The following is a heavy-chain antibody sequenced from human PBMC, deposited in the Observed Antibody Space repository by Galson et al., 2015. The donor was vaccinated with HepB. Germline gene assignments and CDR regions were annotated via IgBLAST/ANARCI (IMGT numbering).Heavy chain of an antibody. CDR2: ISYDGSYR. J-gene: IGHJ4*02. CDR3: ERDTCTVTSCFGD. Sequence: SLRLSCAASGFTFSINGMYWVRQAPGKGLEGVAFISYDGSYRYYAESVKGRFTISRDTSKSTVYLEMNSLRAEDTAVYYCERDTCTVTSCFGDWGQGTLVTV. V-gene: IGHV3-33*01. CDR1: GFTFSING. D-gene: IGHD2-2*01.